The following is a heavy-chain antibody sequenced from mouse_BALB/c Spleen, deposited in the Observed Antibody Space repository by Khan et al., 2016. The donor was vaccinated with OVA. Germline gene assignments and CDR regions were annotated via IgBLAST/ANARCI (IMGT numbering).Heavy chain of an antibody. Sequence: VQLQQSGAELAKPGASVMMSCKASGYTFINYWILWVKQRPGQGLEWIGYINPSTAYTEYNQNFKDKATLTADKSSRTAYMQLSSLTSEDSAVYYCARRGLRWDFDYWGQGTTLTVSS. J-gene: IGHJ2*01. D-gene: IGHD1-1*01. CDR2: INPSTAYT. CDR3: ARRGLRWDFDY. CDR1: GYTFINYW. V-gene: IGHV1-7*01.